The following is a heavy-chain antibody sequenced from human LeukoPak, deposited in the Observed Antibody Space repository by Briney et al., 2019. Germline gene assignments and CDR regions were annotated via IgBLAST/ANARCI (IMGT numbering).Heavy chain of an antibody. V-gene: IGHV1-2*02. D-gene: IGHD1-1*01. Sequence: ASVKVSCKASKYTFTAYYLHWVRQAPGQGLEWMGWINPNNGATNLAPKFQGRVAMTRDTSITTAYMEVSRLRSDDTAVYYCAKDYRRYTTGTTFDYWGQGTLVTVSS. CDR2: INPNNGAT. CDR3: AKDYRRYTTGTTFDY. J-gene: IGHJ4*02. CDR1: KYTFTAYY.